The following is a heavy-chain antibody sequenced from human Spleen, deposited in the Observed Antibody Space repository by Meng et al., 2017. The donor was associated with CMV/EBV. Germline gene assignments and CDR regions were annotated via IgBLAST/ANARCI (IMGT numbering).Heavy chain of an antibody. CDR2: INHSGST. CDR3: ARGVGDVWRDGMDV. J-gene: IGHJ6*02. V-gene: IGHV4-34*01. CDR1: GGSFTGYY. Sequence: SETLSLTCAVYGGSFTGYYWSWIRQPPGKGLEWNGEINHSGSTNYDPSLKSRVAMSVDTSKNQFSLKLRSVTAADTAVYYCARGVGDVWRDGMDVWGQGTTVTVSS. D-gene: IGHD3-3*01.